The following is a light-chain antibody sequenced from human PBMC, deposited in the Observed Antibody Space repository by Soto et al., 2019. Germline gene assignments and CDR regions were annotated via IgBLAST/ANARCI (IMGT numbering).Light chain of an antibody. Sequence: QSALTQPASVSGSPGQSITISCTGTSSDVGGYKYVSWFQQHPGKAPKLLIYEVSNRPSGVSNRFSGSKSGNTASLTISGLQAEDEADYYCSSYTSRSTVLFGGGTKLTVL. V-gene: IGLV2-14*01. CDR3: SSYTSRSTVL. CDR2: EVS. J-gene: IGLJ2*01. CDR1: SSDVGGYKY.